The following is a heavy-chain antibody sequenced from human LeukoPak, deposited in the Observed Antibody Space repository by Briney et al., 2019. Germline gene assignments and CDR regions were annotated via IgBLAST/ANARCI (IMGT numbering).Heavy chain of an antibody. CDR3: ARHIYYGSGSYYRY. CDR1: GGSISSYY. D-gene: IGHD3-10*01. CDR2: IYYSGST. V-gene: IGHV4-59*08. Sequence: KASETLSLTCTVSGGSISSYYWSWIRQPPGKGLEWIGYIYYSGSTNYNPSLKSRVTISVDTSKNQFSLKLSSVTAADTAVYYCARHIYYGSGSYYRYWGQGTLVTVSS. J-gene: IGHJ4*02.